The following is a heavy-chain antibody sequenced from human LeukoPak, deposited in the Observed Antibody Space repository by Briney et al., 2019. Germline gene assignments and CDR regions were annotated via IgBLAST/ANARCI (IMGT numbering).Heavy chain of an antibody. V-gene: IGHV1-18*01. J-gene: IGHJ4*02. CDR1: GYTFTSYG. CDR2: ISAYNGNT. Sequence: ASVKVSCKASGYTFTSYGISWVRQAPGQGLEWMGWISAYNGNTNYAQKLQGRVTMTTDTSTSTAYMELSSLRSEDTAVYYCAPEDSSGSYHYWGQGTLVTVSS. CDR3: APEDSSGSYHY. D-gene: IGHD1-26*01.